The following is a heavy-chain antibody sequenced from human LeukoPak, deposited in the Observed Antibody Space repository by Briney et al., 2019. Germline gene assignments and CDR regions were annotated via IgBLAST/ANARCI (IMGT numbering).Heavy chain of an antibody. D-gene: IGHD1-7*01. V-gene: IGHV4-59*12. Sequence: PSGTLCLTCTVSGGSISSYYWSWIRQPPGKGLEWIGYIYYNGSTNYNPSPKSRVTISVDTSKNQFSLKLSSVTAADTAVYYCAGEGGITGTTGHMDVWGKGTTVTVSS. CDR3: AGEGGITGTTGHMDV. J-gene: IGHJ6*03. CDR2: IYYNGST. CDR1: GGSISSYY.